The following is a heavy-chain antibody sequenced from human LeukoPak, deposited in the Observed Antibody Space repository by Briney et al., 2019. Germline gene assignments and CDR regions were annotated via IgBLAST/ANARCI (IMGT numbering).Heavy chain of an antibody. Sequence: ETGGSLRLSCAASGFTFSSYSMNWVRQAPGKGLEWVSSISSSSSYIYYADSVKGRFTISRDNAKNSLYLQMNSLRAEDTAVYYCARADSSYTRRGDYWGQGTLVTVSS. CDR3: ARADSSYTRRGDY. D-gene: IGHD3-22*01. V-gene: IGHV3-21*01. J-gene: IGHJ4*02. CDR2: ISSSSSYI. CDR1: GFTFSSYS.